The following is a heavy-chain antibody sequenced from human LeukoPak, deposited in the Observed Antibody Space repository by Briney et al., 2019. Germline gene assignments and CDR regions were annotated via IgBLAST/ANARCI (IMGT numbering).Heavy chain of an antibody. V-gene: IGHV4-34*01. CDR1: GGSFIGFH. J-gene: IGHJ6*03. CDR2: INHSGST. Sequence: SETLSLTCAVYGGSFIGFHWNWIRQPPGKGLEWIGDINHSGSTNYNPSLKSRVTISVDTSKNQFSLKLSSVTAADTAVYYCARQTGAYYYYMDVWGKGTTVTVPS. D-gene: IGHD7-27*01. CDR3: ARQTGAYYYYMDV.